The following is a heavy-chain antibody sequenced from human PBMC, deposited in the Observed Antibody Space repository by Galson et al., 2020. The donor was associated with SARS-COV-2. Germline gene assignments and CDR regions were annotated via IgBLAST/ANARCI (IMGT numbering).Heavy chain of an antibody. CDR2: IYHSGST. D-gene: IGHD3-10*01. CDR1: GDSISRTTYY. J-gene: IGHJ6*02. V-gene: IGHV4-39*07. CDR3: AIDHMKIRRDRYFYYGLDV. Sequence: SQTLSLTCSVSGDSISRTTYYWTWIRQSPGKGLEWIGTIYHSGSTYYNPSLKSRVTISVDTSKNQFSLGLRSVTVADTAVYFCAIDHMKIRRDRYFYYGLDVWGEGATVSVSS.